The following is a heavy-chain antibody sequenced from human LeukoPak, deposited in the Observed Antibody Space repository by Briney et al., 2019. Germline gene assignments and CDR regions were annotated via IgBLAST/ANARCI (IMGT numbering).Heavy chain of an antibody. V-gene: IGHV3-7*05. CDR2: INQDGSDK. D-gene: IGHD6-13*01. Sequence: GGSLKLSCAASAFTFSSSGMSWVRQAPGKGLEWVSNINQDGSDKYYVDSVKGRFTISRDNAKNSLYLQMNSLRAEDTAVYYCAREPAAGQGDWFDPWGQGTLVTVSS. CDR3: AREPAAGQGDWFDP. CDR1: AFTFSSSG. J-gene: IGHJ5*02.